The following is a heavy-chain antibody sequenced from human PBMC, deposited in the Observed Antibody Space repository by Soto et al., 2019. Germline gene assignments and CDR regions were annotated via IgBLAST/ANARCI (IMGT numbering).Heavy chain of an antibody. J-gene: IGHJ6*02. CDR2: ISGSGGST. CDR3: AKAGRDGYNYVHYYYYGMDV. Sequence: GGSLRLSCAASGFTFSSYAMSWVRQAPGKGLEWVSAISGSGGSTYYADSVKGRFTISRDNSKNTLYLQMNSLRAEDTAVYYCAKAGRDGYNYVHYYYYGMDVWGQGTTVTVSS. D-gene: IGHD5-12*01. CDR1: GFTFSSYA. V-gene: IGHV3-23*01.